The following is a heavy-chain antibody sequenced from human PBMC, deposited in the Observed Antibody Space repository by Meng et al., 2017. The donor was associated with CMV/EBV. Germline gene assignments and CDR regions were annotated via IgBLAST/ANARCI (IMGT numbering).Heavy chain of an antibody. CDR3: ARDNAYGDGFDY. J-gene: IGHJ4*02. V-gene: IGHV4-39*07. CDR2: IYYSGST. Sequence: SETLSLTCTVSGGSISSSSYYWGWIRQPPGKGLEWIGSIYYSGSTYYNPSLKSRVTISVDTSKNQFSLKLSSVTAADTAVYYCARDNAYGDGFDYWGQGTLVTVSS. CDR1: GGSISSSSYY. D-gene: IGHD4-17*01.